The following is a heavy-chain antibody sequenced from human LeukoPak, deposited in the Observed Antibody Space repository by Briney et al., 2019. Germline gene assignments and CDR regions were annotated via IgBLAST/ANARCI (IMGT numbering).Heavy chain of an antibody. D-gene: IGHD3-22*01. V-gene: IGHV4-4*07. J-gene: IGHJ5*02. CDR3: AREWGPLDYYDSSGFFWFDP. CDR2: IYTSGST. CDR1: GGSISSYY. Sequence: SETLSLTCTVSGGSISSYYWSWIRQPARKGLEWIGRIYTSGSTNYNPSLKSRVTMSVDTSKNQFSLKLSSVTAADTAVYYCAREWGPLDYYDSSGFFWFDPWGQGTLVTVSS.